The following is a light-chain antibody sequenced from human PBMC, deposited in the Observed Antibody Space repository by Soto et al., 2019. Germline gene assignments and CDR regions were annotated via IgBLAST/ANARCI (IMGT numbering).Light chain of an antibody. CDR3: QQYKNWPT. V-gene: IGKV3-15*01. J-gene: IGKJ3*01. Sequence: EIVMTQSPATLSVSPGERATLSCRASQSVSSNLAWYQQKPGQAPRLLIYGASTRATGIPVRFSGSGSGTEFTLTISSLQSEDFAVYYCQQYKNWPTVGPGTKVDIK. CDR1: QSVSSN. CDR2: GAS.